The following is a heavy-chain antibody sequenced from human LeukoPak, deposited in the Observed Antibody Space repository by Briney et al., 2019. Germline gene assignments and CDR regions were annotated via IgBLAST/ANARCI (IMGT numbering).Heavy chain of an antibody. V-gene: IGHV4-39*07. CDR1: GGAISSSDDY. CDR2: IYYTGSS. CDR3: ARGRSGSKLLSARGYTWFDP. Sequence: SETLSLTCSVSGGAISSSDDYWGFVRQTPGKGLEWMGSIYYTGSSHYNPALRSRVTISVDTSKNQFSLKLSSVTAADTAVYYCARGRSGSKLLSARGYTWFDPWGQGTLVTVSS. J-gene: IGHJ5*02. D-gene: IGHD2-2*01.